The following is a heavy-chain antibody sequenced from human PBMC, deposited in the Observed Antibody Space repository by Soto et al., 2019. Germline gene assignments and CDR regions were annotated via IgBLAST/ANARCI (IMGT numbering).Heavy chain of an antibody. D-gene: IGHD2-21*02. CDR2: IDSKLDADKT. CDR1: GFTFSSYA. CDR3: VTRFTAVATERFDY. J-gene: IGHJ4*02. V-gene: IGHV3-15*04. Sequence: TGGSLRLSCAASGFTFSSYAMSWVRQAPGKGLEWIGQIDSKLDADKTDFAAPVKGRFTLSRDDSKNTVYLQINGLEIEDTGMYYCVTRFTAVATERFDYWGQGTLVTVYS.